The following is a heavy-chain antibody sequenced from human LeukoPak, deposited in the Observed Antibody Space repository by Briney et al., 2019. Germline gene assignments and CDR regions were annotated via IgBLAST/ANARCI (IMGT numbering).Heavy chain of an antibody. D-gene: IGHD6-25*01. J-gene: IGHJ4*02. CDR2: IYYSGST. V-gene: IGHV4-39*01. CDR1: GGSISSSSYY. Sequence: SETLSLTCTVSGGSISSSSYYWGWIRQPPGKGLEWIGSIYYSGSTYYNPSLKSRVTISVDTSKNQFSLKLSSVTAADTAVYYCASMGSIAAVSRDWGQGTLVTVSS. CDR3: ASMGSIAAVSRD.